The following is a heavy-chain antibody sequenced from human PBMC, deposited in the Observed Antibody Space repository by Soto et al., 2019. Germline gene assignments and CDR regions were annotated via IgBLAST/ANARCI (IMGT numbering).Heavy chain of an antibody. D-gene: IGHD3-3*02. Sequence: GGSLRLSCAASGFTFSSYAMNWVRQAPGKGLEWASAITGSADTTYYADSLKGRFTISRDNSKNTLYLQMNSLRAEDTAVYYCAKDRSLAPMDVWGQGTTVTVSS. V-gene: IGHV3-23*01. CDR3: AKDRSLAPMDV. CDR2: ITGSADTT. CDR1: GFTFSSYA. J-gene: IGHJ6*02.